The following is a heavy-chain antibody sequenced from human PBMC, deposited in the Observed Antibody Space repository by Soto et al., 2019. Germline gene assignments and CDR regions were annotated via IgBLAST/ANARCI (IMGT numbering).Heavy chain of an antibody. Sequence: GESLKISCKGSGFSFSNNWIGWVRQMPGKGLEWMAMIYPGDSDTRHSPPFQGQVTMSVDKSINTAYLHWSSLKASDTAIYYCIKLPPGYTSAEGFEYWGQGTQVTVSS. J-gene: IGHJ4*02. V-gene: IGHV5-51*01. CDR2: IYPGDSDT. CDR3: IKLPPGYTSAEGFEY. D-gene: IGHD6-19*01. CDR1: GFSFSNNW.